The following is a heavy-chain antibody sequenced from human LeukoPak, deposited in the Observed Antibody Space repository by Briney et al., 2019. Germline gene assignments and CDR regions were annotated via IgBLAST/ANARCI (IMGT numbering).Heavy chain of an antibody. CDR3: ARDRGWYCSSTSCSISYFDY. D-gene: IGHD2-2*01. CDR1: GYTLTELS. CDR2: FDPEDGET. J-gene: IGHJ4*02. V-gene: IGHV1-24*01. Sequence: GASVKVSCKVSGYTLTELSMHWVRQAPGKGLEWMGGFDPEDGETIYAQKFQGRVTMTEDTSTDTAYMELSSLRSEDTAVYYCARDRGWYCSSTSCSISYFDYWGQGTLVTVSS.